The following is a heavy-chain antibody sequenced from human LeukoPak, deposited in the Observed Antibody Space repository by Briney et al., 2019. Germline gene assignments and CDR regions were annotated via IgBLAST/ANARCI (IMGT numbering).Heavy chain of an antibody. CDR1: GGSISSGDYY. D-gene: IGHD2-2*01. CDR2: IYYSGST. Sequence: SETLSLTCTVSGGSISSGDYYWSWIRQPPGKGLEWIGYIYYSGSTYYNPSLKSRVTISVDTSKNQFSLKLSSVTAADTAVYYCARVRGRYCSSTSCPQGWLDPWGQGTLVTVSS. V-gene: IGHV4-30-4*08. CDR3: ARVRGRYCSSTSCPQGWLDP. J-gene: IGHJ5*02.